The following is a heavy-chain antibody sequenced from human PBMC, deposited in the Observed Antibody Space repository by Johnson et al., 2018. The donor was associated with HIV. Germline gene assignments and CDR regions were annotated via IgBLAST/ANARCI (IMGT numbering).Heavy chain of an antibody. CDR3: ARGPIADDAFDI. Sequence: VQLVESGGGVVPPGRSLRLSCAASRFTFSSYAMHWVRPAPGKGLEWVAVIWYDGSNKYYADSVKGRFTISRDNSKNTLYLQMNSLRAEDTAVYFCARGPIADDAFDIWGQGTMVTVSS. CDR1: RFTFSSYA. V-gene: IGHV3-30*04. CDR2: IWYDGSNK. D-gene: IGHD3-16*02. J-gene: IGHJ3*02.